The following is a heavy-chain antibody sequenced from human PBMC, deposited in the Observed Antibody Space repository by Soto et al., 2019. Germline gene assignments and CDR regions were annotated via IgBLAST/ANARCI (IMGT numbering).Heavy chain of an antibody. J-gene: IGHJ6*02. CDR1: GYSVTSSDYY. D-gene: IGHD2-15*01. V-gene: IGHV4-39*01. CDR3: APLSVSLSGPYGIHV. Sequence: SETLSLTCSVSGYSVTSSDYYWAWIRQPPGKGLEWIGSMFYSGLTYYNPSLKSRVTLSVDTSKNQFSVRLNSVTAADTAVYYCAPLSVSLSGPYGIHVWGQGNTVTVSS. CDR2: MFYSGLT.